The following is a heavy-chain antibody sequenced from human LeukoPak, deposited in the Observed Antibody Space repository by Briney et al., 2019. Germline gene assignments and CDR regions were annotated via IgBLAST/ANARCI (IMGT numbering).Heavy chain of an antibody. CDR3: ARDRWFDP. Sequence: SETLSLTCTVSGGSIRGTSYYLGWIRQTPGEGLEWIGGLYYSGTTYYNPSLESRVTISLDPSKNQFSLKLTSVTAADTALYYCARDRWFDPWGQGTLVTVSS. V-gene: IGHV4-39*07. CDR1: GGSIRGTSYY. J-gene: IGHJ5*02. CDR2: LYYSGTT.